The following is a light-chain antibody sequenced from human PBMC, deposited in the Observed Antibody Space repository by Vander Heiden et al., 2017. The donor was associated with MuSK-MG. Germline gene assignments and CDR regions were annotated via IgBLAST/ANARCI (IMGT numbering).Light chain of an antibody. CDR1: SSDVGGYNY. CDR3: SSYTSSSTPYYV. CDR2: DVS. V-gene: IGLV2-14*01. J-gene: IGLJ1*01. Sequence: QSALTQPASVSGSPGPSLTISCTGTSSDVGGYNYVSWYQQHPGKAPKLMIYDVSNRPSGVSNRFSGSKSGNTASLTISGLQAEDEADYYCSSYTSSSTPYYVFGTGTKVTVL.